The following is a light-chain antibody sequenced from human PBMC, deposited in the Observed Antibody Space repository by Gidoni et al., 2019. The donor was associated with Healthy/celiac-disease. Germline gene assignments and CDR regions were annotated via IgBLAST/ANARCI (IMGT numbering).Light chain of an antibody. CDR3: QSYDSSLSGSRV. CDR1: SSNIGAGYD. J-gene: IGLJ3*02. CDR2: GNS. Sequence: QSVLTQPPSVSGATGQRVTISCTGSSSNIGAGYDVHWYQQLPVTAPKLLIYGNSNRPSGVPDRFSGSKSGTSASLAITGLQAEDEADYYCQSYDSSLSGSRVFGGGTKLTVL. V-gene: IGLV1-40*01.